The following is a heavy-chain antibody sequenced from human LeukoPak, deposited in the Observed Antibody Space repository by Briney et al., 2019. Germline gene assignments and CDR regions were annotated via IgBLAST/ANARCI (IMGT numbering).Heavy chain of an antibody. D-gene: IGHD5-24*01. CDR3: ARHSNMALDF. CDR1: GFTFSSYE. Sequence: GGSLRLSCTASGFTFSSYEMDWVRQAPGKGLEWVSYISSSGSSISYADSVKGRFAISRDDARNSLFLHMYSLRAEDTAVYYCARHSNMALDFWGQGALVTVSS. CDR2: ISSSGSSI. J-gene: IGHJ4*02. V-gene: IGHV3-48*03.